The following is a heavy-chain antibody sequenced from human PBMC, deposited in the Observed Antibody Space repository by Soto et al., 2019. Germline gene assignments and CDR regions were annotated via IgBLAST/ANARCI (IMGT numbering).Heavy chain of an antibody. CDR1: GFSFDDYA. D-gene: IGHD3-10*01. Sequence: EVQLVESGGGLAQTGTSLRLSCAASGFSFDDYAMHWVRQGPGKGLEWVSGISYNSANTGNADSVKGRFTISRDNAKKSLYLEMNSLRPEDTALYYCAKAAGRNYDGSLGYMDVWGKGTTVTVSS. CDR2: ISYNSANT. CDR3: AKAAGRNYDGSLGYMDV. V-gene: IGHV3-9*01. J-gene: IGHJ6*03.